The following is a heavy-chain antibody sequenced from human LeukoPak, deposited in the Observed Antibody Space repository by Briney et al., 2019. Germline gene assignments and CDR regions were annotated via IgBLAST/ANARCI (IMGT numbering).Heavy chain of an antibody. J-gene: IGHJ6*03. D-gene: IGHD3-16*01. Sequence: PGGSLRLSCAASGFTVSSNYMSWVRQAPGKGLEWVSVIYSGGSTDYADSVKGRFTISRDNSKNTLFLQMNSLRAEDTAVYYCASNLIPPYYYYMDVWGKGTTVIISS. CDR1: GFTVSSNY. CDR3: ASNLIPPYYYYMDV. V-gene: IGHV3-66*01. CDR2: IYSGGST.